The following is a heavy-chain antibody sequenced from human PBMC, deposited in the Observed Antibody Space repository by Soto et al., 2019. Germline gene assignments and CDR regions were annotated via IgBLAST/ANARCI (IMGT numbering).Heavy chain of an antibody. J-gene: IGHJ4*02. Sequence: QVQLVQSGAEVKKPGASVKVSCRASGYIFTSYYMHWVRQAPGHGLEWMGIINPSGGSTTYAQSLQGRVTMTRDTSTNTVYMELSRLRSEDTAVYYCARDNSVDTSMVVFDYWGQGTLVTVSS. CDR2: INPSGGST. CDR3: ARDNSVDTSMVVFDY. CDR1: GYIFTSYY. V-gene: IGHV1-46*04. D-gene: IGHD5-18*01.